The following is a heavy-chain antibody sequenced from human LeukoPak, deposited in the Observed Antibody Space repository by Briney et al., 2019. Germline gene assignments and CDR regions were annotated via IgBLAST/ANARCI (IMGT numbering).Heavy chain of an antibody. J-gene: IGHJ4*02. CDR1: GYTFTGHY. V-gene: IGHV1-2*02. CDR2: INPNSGGT. CDR3: AKNPMYYYDSSGYYYFDY. Sequence: GASVKVSCKASGYTFTGHYIHWVRQAPGQGLEWMGWINPNSGGTAYAEKFQGRVTMTRDTSIRTAYMELSRLRSDDTAVYYCAKNPMYYYDSSGYYYFDYWGQGTLVTVSS. D-gene: IGHD3-22*01.